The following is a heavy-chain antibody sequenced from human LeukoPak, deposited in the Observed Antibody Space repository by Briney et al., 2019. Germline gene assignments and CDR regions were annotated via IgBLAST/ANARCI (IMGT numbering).Heavy chain of an antibody. CDR3: ARRTGDYYGSGSQYAFDI. CDR2: ISPNSGGT. CDR1: GYTFTGYY. D-gene: IGHD3-10*01. V-gene: IGHV1-2*02. J-gene: IGHJ3*02. Sequence: ASVKVSCKASGYTFTGYYMHWVRQAPGQGLEWMGWISPNSGGTNYAQKFQGRVTMTRDTSISTAYMELSRLRSDDTAVYYCARRTGDYYGSGSQYAFDIWGQGTMVTVSS.